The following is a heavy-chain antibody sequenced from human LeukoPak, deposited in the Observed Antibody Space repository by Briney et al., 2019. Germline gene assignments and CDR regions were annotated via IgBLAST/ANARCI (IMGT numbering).Heavy chain of an antibody. CDR1: GFTFSTYG. J-gene: IGHJ4*02. Sequence: GSLRLSCAASGFTFSTYGMTWVRQAPGKGLEWVGRIKSKTDGGTTDYAAPVKGRFTISRDDSKNTLYLQMNSLKTEDTAVYYCTCYSYGYDYWGQGTLVTVSS. CDR3: TCYSYGYDY. D-gene: IGHD5-18*01. V-gene: IGHV3-15*01. CDR2: IKSKTDGGTT.